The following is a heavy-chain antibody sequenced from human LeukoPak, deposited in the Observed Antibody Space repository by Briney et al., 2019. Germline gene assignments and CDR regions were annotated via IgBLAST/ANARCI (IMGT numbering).Heavy chain of an antibody. V-gene: IGHV3-23*01. Sequence: PGGSLRLSCAASGFTFSSYGMSWVRQAPGKGLEWVSAISGSGGSTYYADSVKGRFTISRDNAKNTLYLQMNSLRADDTAVYYCARSRWLDAFDYWGQGTLVTVSS. CDR2: ISGSGGST. J-gene: IGHJ4*02. CDR3: ARSRWLDAFDY. D-gene: IGHD6-19*01. CDR1: GFTFSSYG.